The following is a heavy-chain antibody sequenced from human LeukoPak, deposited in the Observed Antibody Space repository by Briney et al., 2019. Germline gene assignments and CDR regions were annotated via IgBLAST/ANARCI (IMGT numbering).Heavy chain of an antibody. CDR1: GFTFNTYT. J-gene: IGHJ4*02. D-gene: IGHD2-2*01. CDR2: ISSSSSYI. Sequence: GGSLRLSCAASGFTFNTYTMNWVRQAPGKGLEWVSSISSSSSYIYYADSVKGRFTISRDNAKNSLYLQMNSRRAEDTAVYYCARVAGYCSSTSNCYSDYWGQGTLVTVSS. V-gene: IGHV3-21*01. CDR3: ARVAGYCSSTSNCYSDY.